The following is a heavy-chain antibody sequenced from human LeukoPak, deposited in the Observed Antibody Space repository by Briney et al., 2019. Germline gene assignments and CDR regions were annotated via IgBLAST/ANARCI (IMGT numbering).Heavy chain of an antibody. V-gene: IGHV4-59*01. CDR3: ARDSSYSSSRLHPRAHAFDI. D-gene: IGHD6-13*01. J-gene: IGHJ3*02. CDR1: GGSISSYY. CDR2: IYYSGST. Sequence: SETLSLTCTVSGGSISSYYWSWIRQPPGKGLEWIGYIYYSGSTNYNPSLKSRVTISVDTSKNQFSLKLSSVTAADTAVYYCARDSSYSSSRLHPRAHAFDIWGQGTMVTASS.